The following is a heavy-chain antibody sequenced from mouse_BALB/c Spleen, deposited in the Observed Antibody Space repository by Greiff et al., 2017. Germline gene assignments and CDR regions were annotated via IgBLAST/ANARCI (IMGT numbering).Heavy chain of an antibody. CDR2: IYPGSGST. J-gene: IGHJ4*01. CDR1: GYTFTSYW. Sequence: LKQPGSELVRPGASVKLSCKASGYTFTSYWMHWVKQRPGQGLEWIGNIYPGSGSTNYDEKFKSKATLTVDTSSSTAYMELRSLTSEDSAVYYCARGSMITYYAMDYWGQGTSVTVSS. D-gene: IGHD2-4*01. V-gene: IGHV1S22*01. CDR3: ARGSMITYYAMDY.